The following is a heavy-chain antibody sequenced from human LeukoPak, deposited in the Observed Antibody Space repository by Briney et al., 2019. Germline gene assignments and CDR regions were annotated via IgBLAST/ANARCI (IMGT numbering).Heavy chain of an antibody. CDR1: GFTFSNHE. V-gene: IGHV3-48*03. J-gene: IGHJ4*02. CDR3: VRPLLIRLENFFDY. D-gene: IGHD1-26*01. CDR2: TSRGGSDI. Sequence: PGGSLRLSCATSGFTFSNHEMNWVRQAPGKGLEWVAYTSRGGSDISYADSVKGRFTISTDNANSSLYLQMNSLRAEDTAVYFCVRPLLIRLENFFDYWGQGTLVTVSS.